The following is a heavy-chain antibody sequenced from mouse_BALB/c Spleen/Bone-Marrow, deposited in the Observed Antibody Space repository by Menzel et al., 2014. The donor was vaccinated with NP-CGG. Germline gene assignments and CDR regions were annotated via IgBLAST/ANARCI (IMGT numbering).Heavy chain of an antibody. CDR3: ARDKGRVFFDY. V-gene: IGHV7-3*02. CDR1: GFTFTDYY. CDR2: ISNKTNGYTT. Sequence: EVKLAESGGGLVQPGGSLRLSCATSGFTFTDYYMNWVRQPPGKALEWMGFISNKTNGYTTEHSASVKSQFTISRDNSQNILYLQMNTLRADDSATYYCARDKGRVFFDYWGQGTTLTVSS. J-gene: IGHJ2*01.